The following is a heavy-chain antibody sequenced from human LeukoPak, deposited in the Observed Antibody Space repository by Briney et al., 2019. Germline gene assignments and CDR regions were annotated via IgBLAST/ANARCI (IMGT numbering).Heavy chain of an antibody. D-gene: IGHD2-21*02. CDR2: INHTGGT. J-gene: IGHJ6*04. V-gene: IGHV4-34*01. CDR3: ARGWVTTTSYYYYGMDV. Sequence: PSETLSLTCTVSGGSISSYYWTWIRQPPGKGLEWIGEINHTGGTNYNPSLKSRVTISVDTSKSQFSLKLSSVTAADTAVYYCARGWVTTTSYYYYGMDVWGRGTTVTVSS. CDR1: GGSISSYY.